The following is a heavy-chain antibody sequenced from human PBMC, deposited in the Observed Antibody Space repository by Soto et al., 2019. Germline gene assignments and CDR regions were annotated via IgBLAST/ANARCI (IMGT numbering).Heavy chain of an antibody. CDR2: TRNKANSYTT. V-gene: IGHV3-72*01. D-gene: IGHD6-13*01. CDR1: GFTFSDHY. CDR3: ARERNWRSSWYLQHYYYYGMDV. J-gene: IGHJ6*02. Sequence: GGSLRLSCAASGFTFSDHYMDWVRQAPGKGLEWVGRTRNKANSYTTEYAASVKGRFTISRDDSKNSLYLQMNSLKTEDTAVYYCARERNWRSSWYLQHYYYYGMDVWGQGTTVTVSS.